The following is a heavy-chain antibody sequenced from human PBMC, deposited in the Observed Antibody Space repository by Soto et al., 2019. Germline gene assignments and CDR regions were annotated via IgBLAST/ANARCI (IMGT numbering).Heavy chain of an antibody. CDR1: GFTFSDYY. J-gene: IGHJ1*01. Sequence: QVQLVESGGGLVKPGGSLRLSCVASGFTFSDYYMSWIRQAPGKGLEWVSYISSSGGTIYYADSVKGRFTISRDNAKNSLYLQMNNLRAEDTAVYYCAREDDYYDTSGSIEYFQHWGQGTLVTVSS. CDR2: ISSSGGTI. V-gene: IGHV3-11*01. CDR3: AREDDYYDTSGSIEYFQH. D-gene: IGHD3-22*01.